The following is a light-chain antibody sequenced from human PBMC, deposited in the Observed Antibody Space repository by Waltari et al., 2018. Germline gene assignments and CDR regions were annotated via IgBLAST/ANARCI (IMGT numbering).Light chain of an antibody. CDR3: QVWDRSSVI. CDR1: SLGAKD. J-gene: IGLJ2*01. CDR2: QDA. Sequence: SYDLTQPSSLSVSPGQTVTITCSGDSLGAKDASWYQQKAGQSPVLVIYQDAKRPSGSPERFSGSNSGNTATLTISGTESLDEADYYCQVWDRSSVIFGGGTKLTVL. V-gene: IGLV3-1*01.